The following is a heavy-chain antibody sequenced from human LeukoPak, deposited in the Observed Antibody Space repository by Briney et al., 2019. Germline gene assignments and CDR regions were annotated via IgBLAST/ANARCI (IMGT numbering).Heavy chain of an antibody. CDR1: GFTFSRYW. CDR3: VRDDWGKHL. Sequence: GGSLRLSCVGSGFTFSRYWMYWVRQTPGKELMWVSRIMNEGRTRDYADSVRGRFIVSRDNAKSTLYLEMNSLKVEDTGVYYCVRDDWGKHLWGQGTLVTVSS. J-gene: IGHJ5*02. CDR2: IMNEGRTR. D-gene: IGHD7-27*01. V-gene: IGHV3-74*01.